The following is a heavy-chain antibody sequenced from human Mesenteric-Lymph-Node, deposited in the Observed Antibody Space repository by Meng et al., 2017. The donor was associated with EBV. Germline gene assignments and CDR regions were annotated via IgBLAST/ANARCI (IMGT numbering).Heavy chain of an antibody. CDR3: ARVGAYCGGDCYHPR. CDR2: IYHSGST. J-gene: IGHJ4*02. CDR1: GCFLSSRNW. Sequence: GPGLLQPSGNRSLPCAASGCFLSSRNWWSWVRQPPGKGLEWIGEIYHSGSTNYNPSLKSRVTISVDESKNQFSLRLSSVTAADTAVYYCARVGAYCGGDCYHPRWGQGTLVTVSS. V-gene: IGHV4-4*02. D-gene: IGHD2-21*02.